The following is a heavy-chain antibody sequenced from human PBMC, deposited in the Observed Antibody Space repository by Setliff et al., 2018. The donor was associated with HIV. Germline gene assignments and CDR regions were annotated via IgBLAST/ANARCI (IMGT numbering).Heavy chain of an antibody. V-gene: IGHV1-69*13. CDR1: GGPFSTYA. D-gene: IGHD4-4*01. CDR2: IIPIVGTA. CDR3: ARQGNPYYFDY. J-gene: IGHJ4*02. Sequence: ASVKVSCKASGGPFSTYAITWVRQAPGQGLEWMGGIIPIVGTANYAQKFRGRVTITADESTSTAYMELSSLRSEDTAVYYCARQGNPYYFDYWGQGTLVTVSS.